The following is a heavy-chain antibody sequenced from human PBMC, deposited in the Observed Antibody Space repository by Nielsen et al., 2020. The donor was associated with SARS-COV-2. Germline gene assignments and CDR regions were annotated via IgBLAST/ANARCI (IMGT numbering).Heavy chain of an antibody. CDR2: MNPNSGNT. CDR1: GYTFTSYD. J-gene: IGHJ6*02. CDR3: ARGLGKYYYYYGMDV. D-gene: IGHD4-23*01. V-gene: IGHV1-8*01. Sequence: ASVKVSCKASGYTFTSYDINWVRQATGQGLEWMGWMNPNSGNTGYARKFQGRVTMTRNTSISTAYMELSSLRSEDTAVYYCARGLGKYYYYYGMDVWGQGTTVTVSS.